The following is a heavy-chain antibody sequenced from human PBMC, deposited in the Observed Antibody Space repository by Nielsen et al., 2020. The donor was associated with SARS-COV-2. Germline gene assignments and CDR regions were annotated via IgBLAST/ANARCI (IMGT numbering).Heavy chain of an antibody. V-gene: IGHV1-3*01. CDR2: INAGNGNT. CDR3: AGGRGPYYDFWSGSIGDYYYGMDV. D-gene: IGHD3-3*01. Sequence: ASVKVSCKASGYTFTSYAMHWVRQAPGQRLEWMGWINAGNGNTKYSQKFQGRVTITRDTSASTAYMELSSLRSEDTAVYYCAGGRGPYYDFWSGSIGDYYYGMDVWGQGTTVTVSS. J-gene: IGHJ6*02. CDR1: GYTFTSYA.